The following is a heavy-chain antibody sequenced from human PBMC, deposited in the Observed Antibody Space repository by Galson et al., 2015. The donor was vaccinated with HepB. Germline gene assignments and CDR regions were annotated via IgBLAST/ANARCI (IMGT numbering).Heavy chain of an antibody. CDR2: ISGSGGST. CDR1: GFTFSSYA. Sequence: SLRLSCAASGFTFSSYAMSWVRQAPGKGLEWVSAISGSGGSTYYADSVKGRFTISRDNSKNTLYLQMSSLRAEDTAVYYCAKDGAYYYDSSSYWGQGTLVTVSS. V-gene: IGHV3-23*01. CDR3: AKDGAYYYDSSSY. D-gene: IGHD3-22*01. J-gene: IGHJ4*02.